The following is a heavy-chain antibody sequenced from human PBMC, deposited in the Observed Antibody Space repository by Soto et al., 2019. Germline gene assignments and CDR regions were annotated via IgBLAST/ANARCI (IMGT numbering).Heavy chain of an antibody. D-gene: IGHD2-15*01. Sequence: GASVKVSCKASGYTSTSYDINWVRQATGQGLEWMGWMNPNSGNTGYAQKFQGRVTMTRNTSISTAYMELSSLRSEDTAVYYCAREGSGDPYYYYYMDVWGKGTTVTVSS. CDR2: MNPNSGNT. CDR1: GYTSTSYD. V-gene: IGHV1-8*01. J-gene: IGHJ6*03. CDR3: AREGSGDPYYYYYMDV.